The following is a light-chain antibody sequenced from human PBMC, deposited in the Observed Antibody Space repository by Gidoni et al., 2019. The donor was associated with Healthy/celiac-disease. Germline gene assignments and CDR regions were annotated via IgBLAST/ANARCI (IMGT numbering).Light chain of an antibody. Sequence: DIQMTQSPSSLSASVGDRVTITCQASPDISNYLNWYQQKPGNAPKLLIYDASNLETGVPSRFSGSGSGTDFTFTISSLQPEDIATYYCQQYDNPLFTFGPGTKVDIK. CDR1: PDISNY. CDR2: DAS. V-gene: IGKV1-33*01. J-gene: IGKJ3*01. CDR3: QQYDNPLFT.